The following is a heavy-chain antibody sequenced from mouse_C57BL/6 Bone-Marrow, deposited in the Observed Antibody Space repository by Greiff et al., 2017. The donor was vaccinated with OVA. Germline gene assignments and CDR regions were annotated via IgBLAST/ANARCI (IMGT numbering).Heavy chain of an antibody. J-gene: IGHJ1*03. CDR2: IDPSDSYP. CDR3: ARDIGIWYFDV. CDR1: GYTFTSYW. V-gene: IGHV1-59*01. D-gene: IGHD2-14*01. Sequence: VQLQQPGAELVRPGTSVKLSCKASGYTFTSYWMHWVKQRPGQGLEWIGVIDPSDSYPNYNQKFKGKATLTVDTSSSTAYMQLSSLTSEDSAVYYCARDIGIWYFDVWGTGTTVTVSS.